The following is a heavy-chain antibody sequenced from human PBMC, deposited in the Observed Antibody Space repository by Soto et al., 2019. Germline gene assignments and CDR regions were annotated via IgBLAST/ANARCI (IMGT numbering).Heavy chain of an antibody. J-gene: IGHJ4*02. V-gene: IGHV3-13*01. CDR3: ASGTMVRGTLDPGISGPLDY. CDR2: LGAGGDT. D-gene: IGHD3-10*01. CDR1: GFTVSSYD. Sequence: EVQLVESGGGLVQPGGSLRLACAASGFTVSSYDMHWVRHVTGKGLEWVSTLGAGGDTYFPDSVKGRFTISRENAKNSLYLQMNNLGAGDTAVYYCASGTMVRGTLDPGISGPLDYWGQGTLVAVSS.